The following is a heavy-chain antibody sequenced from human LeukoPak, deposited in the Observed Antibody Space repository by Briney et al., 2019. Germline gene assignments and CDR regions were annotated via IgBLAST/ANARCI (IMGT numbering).Heavy chain of an antibody. V-gene: IGHV3-33*01. J-gene: IGHJ4*02. CDR2: IWFDGVTR. CDR3: ARDKVVGATYFDF. Sequence: GGSLRLSCETSGFTFSRFHMHWLRQAPGKGLEWVGFIWFDGVTRKYADSVKGRFTISRDNSENMLYLQMNSLRAEDTAVYYCARDKVVGATYFDFWGQGTLVTVSS. CDR1: GFTFSRFH. D-gene: IGHD1-26*01.